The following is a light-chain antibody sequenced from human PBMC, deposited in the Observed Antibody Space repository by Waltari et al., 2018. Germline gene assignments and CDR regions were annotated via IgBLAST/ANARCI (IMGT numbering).Light chain of an antibody. Sequence: EIVLTQSPGTLSLSPGERATLSCRASESVKGNYLVWYQQKPGQAPRVLIYGSSKRATGITDRFSGSGSGRDFTLAISRLEPEDFAMYYCQHYDGSPYTFGPGTKLEIK. CDR1: ESVKGNY. CDR3: QHYDGSPYT. V-gene: IGKV3-20*01. J-gene: IGKJ3*01. CDR2: GSS.